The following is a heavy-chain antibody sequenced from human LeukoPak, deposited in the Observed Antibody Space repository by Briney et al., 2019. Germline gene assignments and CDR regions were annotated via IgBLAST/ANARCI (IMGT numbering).Heavy chain of an antibody. J-gene: IGHJ4*02. CDR2: ISWNSVTI. CDR1: GFRFGDYG. V-gene: IGHV3-9*01. D-gene: IGHD5-18*01. Sequence: PGGSLRVSCVGSGFRFGDYGMHWVRQALGKGLEWVAGISWNSVTIEYGDSVKGRFTISRENARNSLFLQMNSLTVEDTALYYCAKSGPDTTMLHGFDKWGQGTLVAVSS. CDR3: AKSGPDTTMLHGFDK.